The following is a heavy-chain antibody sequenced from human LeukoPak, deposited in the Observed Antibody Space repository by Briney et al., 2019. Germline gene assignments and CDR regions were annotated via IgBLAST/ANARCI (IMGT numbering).Heavy chain of an antibody. V-gene: IGHV4-34*01. D-gene: IGHD4-11*01. J-gene: IGHJ4*02. CDR3: AGTVTKQPSIDY. CDR2: INHSGST. CDR1: GGSFSGYY. Sequence: PSETLSLTCAVYGGSFSGYYWSWIRQPPGNGLEWIGEINHSGSTNYNPSLKSRVTISVDTSKNQFSLKLSSVTAADTAVYYCAGTVTKQPSIDYWGQGTLVTVSS.